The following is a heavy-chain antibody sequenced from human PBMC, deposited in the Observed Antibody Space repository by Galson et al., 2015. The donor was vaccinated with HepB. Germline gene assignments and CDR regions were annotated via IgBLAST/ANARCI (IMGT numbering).Heavy chain of an antibody. Sequence: SVKVSCKASGYTFSNYGLSWVRQAPGQGLEWMGWIRGYDGSTNYAPKFQGRVTMTTQTSTGTAYIELRSLRSDDTAVYYCARDSRLELHLNDYYSYGMDIWGQGTAVTVSS. CDR1: GYTFSNYG. CDR3: ARDSRLELHLNDYYSYGMDI. D-gene: IGHD1-7*01. J-gene: IGHJ6*02. V-gene: IGHV1-18*01. CDR2: IRGYDGST.